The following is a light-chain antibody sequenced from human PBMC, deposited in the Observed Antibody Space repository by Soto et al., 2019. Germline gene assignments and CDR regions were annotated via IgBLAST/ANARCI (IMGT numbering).Light chain of an antibody. Sequence: QSALTQPPSASGSPGQSVTISCTGTSSDVGGYDFVSWYQQHPGKAPKLVIYEVTRRPSGVPDRSSGSKSGNTASLTVSGLQAEDEAVYYCSSYAGSTIFGGGTKLTVL. CDR2: EVT. CDR3: SSYAGSTI. J-gene: IGLJ2*01. V-gene: IGLV2-8*01. CDR1: SSDVGGYDF.